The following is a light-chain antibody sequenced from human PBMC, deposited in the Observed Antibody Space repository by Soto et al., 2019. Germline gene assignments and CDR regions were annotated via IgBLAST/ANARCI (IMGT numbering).Light chain of an antibody. J-gene: IGKJ4*01. V-gene: IGKV1-27*01. CDR2: ATS. CDR3: QKYNSAPLT. Sequence: DVQMTQSPSSLSAFVGDRVTITCRASQGIAPYLAWVQQKPGKVPQLLIYATSTLQSGVPSRFSGSGSGTDFTLTISSLQPEDVATYYCQKYNSAPLTFGGGTKVEIK. CDR1: QGIAPY.